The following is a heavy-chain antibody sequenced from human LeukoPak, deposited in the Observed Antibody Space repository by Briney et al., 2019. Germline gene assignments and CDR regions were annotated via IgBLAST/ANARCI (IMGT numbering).Heavy chain of an antibody. Sequence: GESLKISCKGSGYRFTSYWIGWVRQMPGKGLEWMGIIYPGDSDTRYSPSFQGQVTISAYKSISTAYLQWSSLKASDTAIYYCARRGYSSGWYWFDPWGQGTLVTVSS. D-gene: IGHD6-19*01. CDR2: IYPGDSDT. V-gene: IGHV5-51*01. J-gene: IGHJ5*02. CDR3: ARRGYSSGWYWFDP. CDR1: GYRFTSYW.